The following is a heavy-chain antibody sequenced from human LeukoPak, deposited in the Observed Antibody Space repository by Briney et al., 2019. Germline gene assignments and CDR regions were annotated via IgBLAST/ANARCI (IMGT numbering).Heavy chain of an antibody. CDR2: TYYGSKWYN. CDR3: ARGGGVTVAGNLGY. CDR1: GDSVSSNSAA. D-gene: IGHD6-19*01. V-gene: IGHV6-1*01. Sequence: SQTLSLTCAISGDSVSSNSAAWNWIRQSPSRGLEWLGRTYYGSKWYNDYAVSVKSRITINSDTSKNQFSLQLNSVTPEDTAIYYCARGGGVTVAGNLGYWGQGTLVTVSS. J-gene: IGHJ4*02.